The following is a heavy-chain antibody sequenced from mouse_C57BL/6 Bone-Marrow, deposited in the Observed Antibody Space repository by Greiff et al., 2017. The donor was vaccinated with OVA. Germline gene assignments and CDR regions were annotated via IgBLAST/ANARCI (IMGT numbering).Heavy chain of an antibody. D-gene: IGHD2-5*01. Sequence: EVQRVESGGGLVKPGGSLKLSCAASGFTFSDYGMHWVRQAPEKGLEWVAYISSGSSTIYYADTVKGRFTISRDNAKNTLFLQMTSLRSEDTAMYHCARNYYSNYVVSWFAYWGQGTLVTVSA. CDR1: GFTFSDYG. CDR2: ISSGSSTI. J-gene: IGHJ3*01. CDR3: ARNYYSNYVVSWFAY. V-gene: IGHV5-17*01.